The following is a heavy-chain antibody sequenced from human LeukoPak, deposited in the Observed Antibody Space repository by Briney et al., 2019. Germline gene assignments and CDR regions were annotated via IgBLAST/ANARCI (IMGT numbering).Heavy chain of an antibody. D-gene: IGHD2/OR15-2a*01. Sequence: ASVKVSCKASGYTFTSYDINWVRQATGQGLEWMGWMNPNSGNTGYAQKFQGRVTMTRNTSISTAYMELSSLRSEDTAVYYCAGGAPFNSRHPYDYWGQGTLVTVSS. CDR1: GYTFTSYD. CDR3: AGGAPFNSRHPYDY. J-gene: IGHJ4*02. CDR2: MNPNSGNT. V-gene: IGHV1-8*01.